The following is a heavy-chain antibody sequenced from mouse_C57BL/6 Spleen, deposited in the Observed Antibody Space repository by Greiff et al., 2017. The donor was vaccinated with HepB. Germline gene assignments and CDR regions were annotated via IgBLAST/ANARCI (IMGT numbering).Heavy chain of an antibody. J-gene: IGHJ4*01. Sequence: EVKLVESGGGLVKPGGSLKLSCAASGFTFSDYGMHWVRQAPEKGLEWVAYISSGSSTIYYADTVKGRFTISRDNAKNTLFLQMTSLRSEDTAMYYCARLDGYYVYYAMDYWGQGTSVTVSS. D-gene: IGHD2-3*01. V-gene: IGHV5-17*01. CDR3: ARLDGYYVYYAMDY. CDR1: GFTFSDYG. CDR2: ISSGSSTI.